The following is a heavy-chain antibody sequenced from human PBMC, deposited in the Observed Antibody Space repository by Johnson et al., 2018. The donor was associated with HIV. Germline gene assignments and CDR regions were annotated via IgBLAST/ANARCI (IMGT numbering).Heavy chain of an antibody. D-gene: IGHD2/OR15-2a*01. CDR1: GFTVSSNY. V-gene: IGHV3-13*01. CDR3: ARDRSKGGAFDI. J-gene: IGHJ3*02. Sequence: EVQLVESGGGLIQPGGSLRLSCAASGFTVSSNYMSWVRQAPGKGLEWVSAIGTAGDTYYPGSVKGRFTISRENAKNSLYLQMNSLRAGDTAVYYCARDRSKGGAFDIWGQGTMVTVSS. CDR2: IGTAGDT.